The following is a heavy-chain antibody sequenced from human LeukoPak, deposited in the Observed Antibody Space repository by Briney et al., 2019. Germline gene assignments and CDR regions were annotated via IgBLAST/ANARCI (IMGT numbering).Heavy chain of an antibody. D-gene: IGHD2-2*02. Sequence: PSETLSLTCTVSGYSISSGYYWGWIRQPPGKGLEWIGSIYHSGSTYYNPSLKSRVTISVDTSKNQFSLKLSSVTAADTAVYYCASFVGVVPAAIGYWGQGTLVTVSS. V-gene: IGHV4-38-2*02. CDR3: ASFVGVVPAAIGY. J-gene: IGHJ4*02. CDR1: GYSISSGYY. CDR2: IYHSGST.